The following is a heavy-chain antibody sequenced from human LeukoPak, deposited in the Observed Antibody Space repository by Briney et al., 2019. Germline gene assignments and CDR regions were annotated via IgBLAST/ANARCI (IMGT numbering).Heavy chain of an antibody. CDR1: GYTFTSYD. CDR2: MNPNSGNT. Sequence: ASVKVSCKASGYTFTSYDINWVRQATGQGLEWMGWMNPNSGNTGYAQKFQGRVTMTRNTSISTAYMELSSLRSEDTAVYYCARGPEDCSSTSCYEMDWYFDLWGRGTLVTVSS. V-gene: IGHV1-8*01. D-gene: IGHD2-2*01. J-gene: IGHJ2*01. CDR3: ARGPEDCSSTSCYEMDWYFDL.